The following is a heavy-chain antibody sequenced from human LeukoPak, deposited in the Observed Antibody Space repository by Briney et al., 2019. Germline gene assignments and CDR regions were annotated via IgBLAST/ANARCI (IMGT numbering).Heavy chain of an antibody. CDR1: GFTFRTYW. J-gene: IGHJ4*02. Sequence: GGSLRLSCVASGFTFRTYWMHWVRQVPGKGPVWLSRINPDGSSTTYADSVKGRFIVSRDNSKNTLYVQMKSLRAEDTAVYYCAKDFVVVPGNVNYFDYWGQGTLVTVSS. D-gene: IGHD2-21*02. CDR2: INPDGSST. CDR3: AKDFVVVPGNVNYFDY. V-gene: IGHV3-74*01.